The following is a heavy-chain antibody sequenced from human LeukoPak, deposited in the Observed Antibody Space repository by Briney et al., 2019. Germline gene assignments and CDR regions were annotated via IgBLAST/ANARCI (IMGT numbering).Heavy chain of an antibody. CDR2: ISGSGIST. V-gene: IGHV3-23*01. CDR3: AKDAYGSGTLNWFDP. Sequence: PGGSLRLSCAAAGFTFSDYGMNWVRQAPGKGLEWVSGISGSGISTYYADSVKGRFTISRDNSKNTLYLQMNSLRAEDTAVYYCAKDAYGSGTLNWFDPWGQGTLVTVSS. CDR1: GFTFSDYG. J-gene: IGHJ5*02. D-gene: IGHD3-10*01.